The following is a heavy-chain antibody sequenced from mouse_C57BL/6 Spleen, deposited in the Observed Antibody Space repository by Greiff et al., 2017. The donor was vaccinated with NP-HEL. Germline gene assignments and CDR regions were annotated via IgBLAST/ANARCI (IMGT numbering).Heavy chain of an antibody. CDR1: GYAFSSYW. Sequence: VQLQQSGAELVKPGASVKISCKASGYAFSSYWMNWVKQRPGKGLEWIGQIYPGDGDTNYNGKFKGKATLTADKSSSTAYMQLSSLTSEDSAGYFCVSYDGYVPWFAYWGQGTLVTVSA. V-gene: IGHV1-80*01. D-gene: IGHD2-3*01. CDR2: IYPGDGDT. CDR3: VSYDGYVPWFAY. J-gene: IGHJ3*01.